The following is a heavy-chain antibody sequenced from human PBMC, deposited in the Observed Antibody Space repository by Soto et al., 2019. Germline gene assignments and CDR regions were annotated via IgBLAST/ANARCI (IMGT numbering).Heavy chain of an antibody. CDR1: GDSVSSNSAA. D-gene: IGHD6-13*01. V-gene: IGHV6-1*01. CDR3: ARDRQSWRGESSSWYPGWFDP. CDR2: TYYMSKWYN. Sequence: QVQLQQSGPGLVKPSQTLSLTCAISGDSVSSNSAAWNWIRQSPSRGLEWLGRTYYMSKWYNDYAVSVKSRITINPDTSKNQFSLQLNSVTPEDTAVYYCARDRQSWRGESSSWYPGWFDPWGQGTLVTVSS. J-gene: IGHJ5*02.